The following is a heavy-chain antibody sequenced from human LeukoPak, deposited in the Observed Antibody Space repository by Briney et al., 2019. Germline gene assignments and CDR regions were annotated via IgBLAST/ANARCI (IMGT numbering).Heavy chain of an antibody. Sequence: SETLSLTCAVSGYSISSGYYWGWIRQPPGKGLEWIGSIYHSVSTYYNPSLKSRVTISVDTSKNQFSLKLSSVTAADTAVYYCARDQYCSGGSCYSDYYYYYMDVWGKGTTVTVSS. V-gene: IGHV4-38-2*02. D-gene: IGHD2-15*01. CDR1: GYSISSGYY. J-gene: IGHJ6*03. CDR3: ARDQYCSGGSCYSDYYYYYMDV. CDR2: IYHSVST.